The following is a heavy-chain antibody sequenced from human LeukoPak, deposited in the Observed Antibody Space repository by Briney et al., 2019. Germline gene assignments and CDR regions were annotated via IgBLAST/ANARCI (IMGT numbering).Heavy chain of an antibody. CDR2: IYTGGNT. CDR3: ARGDDSGYYDHFDY. Sequence: GGSLRLSCAASGFTVDSNYLSWVRQAPGKGLEWVSTIYTGGNTYYAASVRGRFTISRGFSKNTVFLHMNSLRAEDTAMYYCARGDDSGYYDHFDYWGQGALVTVSS. V-gene: IGHV3-53*01. D-gene: IGHD3-22*01. J-gene: IGHJ4*02. CDR1: GFTVDSNY.